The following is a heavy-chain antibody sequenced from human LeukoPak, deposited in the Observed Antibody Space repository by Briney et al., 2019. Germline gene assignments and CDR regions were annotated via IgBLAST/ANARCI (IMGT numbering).Heavy chain of an antibody. Sequence: GGSLRLSCAASGFTFTNAWMTWVRQAPGKGLEWVGRIKSKTDGGTTDYAAPVKGRFIITRDDSKNTLYLQMNSLKTEDTAVYYGNTAYIDSRPWGQGTLVTVSS. CDR1: GFTFTNAW. CDR2: IKSKTDGGTT. J-gene: IGHJ5*02. V-gene: IGHV3-15*01. CDR3: NTAYIDSRP. D-gene: IGHD3-16*01.